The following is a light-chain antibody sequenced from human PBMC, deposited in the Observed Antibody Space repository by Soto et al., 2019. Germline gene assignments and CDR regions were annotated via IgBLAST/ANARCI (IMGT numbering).Light chain of an antibody. CDR1: SXDVGGYNY. CDR3: SSYTSSTTLV. CDR2: EVS. J-gene: IGLJ1*01. Sequence: QSALTQPASVSGSPGQSVTISCTGTSXDVGGYNYVSWYQQHPGKAPKLMIYEVSNRPSGISNRFSGSKSGYTASLTISGLQAEDEADYYCSSYTSSTTLVFGTGTKVTVL. V-gene: IGLV2-14*01.